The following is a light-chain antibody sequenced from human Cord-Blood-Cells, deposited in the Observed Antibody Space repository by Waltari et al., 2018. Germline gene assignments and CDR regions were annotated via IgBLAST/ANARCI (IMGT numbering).Light chain of an antibody. J-gene: IGKJ5*01. CDR3: QQAYNLIT. CDR1: QSVSSSY. CDR2: GAS. V-gene: IGKV3D-7*01. Sequence: EIVMTQSQATLSLSPGDRATLSCRASQSVSSSYLSWYQQKPGQAPRLLIYGASTMATGIPASFSGSWSGTDFTLTISSLQPEDFAVYYCQQAYNLITFGQLTRLDI.